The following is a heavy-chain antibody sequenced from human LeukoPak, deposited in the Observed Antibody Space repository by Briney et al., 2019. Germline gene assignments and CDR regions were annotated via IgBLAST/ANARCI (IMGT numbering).Heavy chain of an antibody. Sequence: SETLSLTCTVSGGSISSTSYYWGWIRQSPGKGLEWIGSIYYSGSTYYNPSLKSRVTISVDTSKNQFSLKLSSVTAADTAVYYCARDPGQLERRRADYYYYYYMDVWGKGTTVTVSS. D-gene: IGHD1-1*01. V-gene: IGHV4-39*07. CDR2: IYYSGST. J-gene: IGHJ6*03. CDR1: GGSISSTSYY. CDR3: ARDPGQLERRRADYYYYYYMDV.